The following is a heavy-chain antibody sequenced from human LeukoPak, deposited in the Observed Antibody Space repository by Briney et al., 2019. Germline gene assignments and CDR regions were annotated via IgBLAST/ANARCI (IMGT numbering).Heavy chain of an antibody. V-gene: IGHV1-2*02. Sequence: GASVKVSCKASGYTFTGYYMHWVRQASGQGLEWMGWINPNSGGTNYAQKFQGRVTMTRDTSISTAYMELSRLRSDDTAVYYCARDKSIAARPGAFDIWGQGTMVTVSS. J-gene: IGHJ3*02. D-gene: IGHD6-6*01. CDR1: GYTFTGYY. CDR2: INPNSGGT. CDR3: ARDKSIAARPGAFDI.